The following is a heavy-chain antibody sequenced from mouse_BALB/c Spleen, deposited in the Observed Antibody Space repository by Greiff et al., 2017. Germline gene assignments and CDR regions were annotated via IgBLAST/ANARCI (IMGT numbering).Heavy chain of an antibody. CDR1: GYTFTSYW. Sequence: VKLQESGAELAKPGASVKMSCKASGYTFTSYWMHWVKQRPGQGLEWIGYINPSTGYTEYNQKFKDKATLTADKSSSTAYMQLSSLTSEDSAVYYCAMGYDYDLAYWGQGTLVTVSA. J-gene: IGHJ3*01. CDR2: INPSTGYT. V-gene: IGHV1-7*01. CDR3: AMGYDYDLAY. D-gene: IGHD2-4*01.